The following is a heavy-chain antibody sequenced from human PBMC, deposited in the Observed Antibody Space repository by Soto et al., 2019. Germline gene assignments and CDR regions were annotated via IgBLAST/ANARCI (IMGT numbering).Heavy chain of an antibody. D-gene: IGHD2-2*01. CDR3: ARDRACSSTSCSDDDNWFDP. V-gene: IGHV3-33*01. CDR1: GFTFSSYG. Sequence: PGGSMRLSCAASGFTFSSYGMHWVRQDPGKGLEWVAVIWYDGSNKYYADSVKGRFTISRDNSKNTLYLQMNSLRAEDTAVYYCARDRACSSTSCSDDDNWFDPWGQGTLVTVSS. CDR2: IWYDGSNK. J-gene: IGHJ5*02.